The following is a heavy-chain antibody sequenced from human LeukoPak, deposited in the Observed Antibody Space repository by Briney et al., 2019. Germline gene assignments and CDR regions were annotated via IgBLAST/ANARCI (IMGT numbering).Heavy chain of an antibody. V-gene: IGHV3-13*01. CDR1: GFTFSSYD. CDR3: AREFTGNPRYYGMDV. D-gene: IGHD3-16*01. J-gene: IGHJ6*02. CDR2: IGTAGDT. Sequence: GGSPRLSCAASGFTFSSYDMHWVRQATGKGLEWVSAIGTAGDTYYPGSVKGRFTISRENAKNSLYLQMNSLRAGDTAVCYCAREFTGNPRYYGMDVWGQGTTVTVSS.